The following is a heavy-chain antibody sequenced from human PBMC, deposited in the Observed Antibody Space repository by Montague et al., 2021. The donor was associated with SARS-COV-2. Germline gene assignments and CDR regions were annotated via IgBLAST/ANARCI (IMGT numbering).Heavy chain of an antibody. CDR3: ARLSSDIGGYFWFDP. D-gene: IGHD1-26*01. CDR1: GGSISSGTW. CDR2: ISHSGGT. J-gene: IGHJ5*02. Sequence: SETLSLTCDVSGGSISSGTWWTWVRQPPGKGLEWIGEISHSGGTNYNPSLKSRVTISVDKSKNQFSLNLNSVTAADTAVYYCARLSSDIGGYFWFDPWGQGTLVSVSS. V-gene: IGHV4-4*02.